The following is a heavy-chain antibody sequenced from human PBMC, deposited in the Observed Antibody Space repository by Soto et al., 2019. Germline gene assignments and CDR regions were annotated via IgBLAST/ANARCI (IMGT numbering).Heavy chain of an antibody. D-gene: IGHD2-8*01. CDR1: GGSISSRRYY. CDR3: ARAPSKLGYCTNGVSSFSTTCDY. Sequence: SETLSDTYTGSGGSISSRRYYWGWIRQPPGKGLEWIGSIYYSGSTYYNPSLKSRVTISVDTSKNQFYLKLSSVTAADTAVYYCARAPSKLGYCTNGVSSFSTTCDYWGQGTLLTVS. CDR2: IYYSGST. J-gene: IGHJ4*02. V-gene: IGHV4-39*01.